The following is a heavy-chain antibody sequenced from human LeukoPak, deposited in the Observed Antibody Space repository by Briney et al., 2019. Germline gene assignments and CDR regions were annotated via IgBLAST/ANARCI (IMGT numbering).Heavy chain of an antibody. D-gene: IGHD3-16*01. J-gene: IGHJ4*02. Sequence: GGSLRLSCTASGFTFSSYDMHWVRQAPGKGLEWVAVISYDGNDKHYADSVKGRFTISRDNSKNTLYLQMNSLRVEDTAVYYCAKDQYDYVRGEFDYWGQGTLVTVSS. V-gene: IGHV3-30*18. CDR2: ISYDGNDK. CDR3: AKDQYDYVRGEFDY. CDR1: GFTFSSYD.